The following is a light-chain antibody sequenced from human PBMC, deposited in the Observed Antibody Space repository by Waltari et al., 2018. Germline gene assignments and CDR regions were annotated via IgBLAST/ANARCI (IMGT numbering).Light chain of an antibody. V-gene: IGLV2-11*01. CDR3: CSHAGTYTYAI. CDR1: SRDVGASNF. J-gene: IGLJ2*01. Sequence: QSALTQPRSLSGSPGQSVTISCTGTSRDVGASNFVSWYQQNPGKVPKLIIYDVSRRPSGVPDRFSGSKSGNTASLTISGLQAEDEADYYCCSHAGTYTYAIFGGGTKLTVL. CDR2: DVS.